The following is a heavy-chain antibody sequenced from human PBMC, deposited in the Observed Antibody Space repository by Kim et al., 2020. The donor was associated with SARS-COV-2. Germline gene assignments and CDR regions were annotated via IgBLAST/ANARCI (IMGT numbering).Heavy chain of an antibody. V-gene: IGHV3-48*02. J-gene: IGHJ6*02. CDR1: GFTFSSYS. D-gene: IGHD6-13*01. CDR3: ARAHRIAAAEDGMDV. Sequence: GWSLRLSCAASGFTFSSYSMNWVRQAPGKGLEWVSYISSSSSTIYYADSVKGRFTISRDNAKNSLYLQMNSLRDEDTAVYYCARAHRIAAAEDGMDVWGQGTTVTVSS. CDR2: ISSSSSTI.